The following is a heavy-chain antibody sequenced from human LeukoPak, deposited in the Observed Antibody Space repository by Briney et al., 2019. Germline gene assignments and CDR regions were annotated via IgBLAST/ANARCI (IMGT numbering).Heavy chain of an antibody. CDR1: GGTFSSYA. D-gene: IGHD6-19*01. CDR3: ARDPPLIQYSSGWYQLTGGFDY. Sequence: GGSLRLSCAASGGTFSSYAISWVRQAPGQGLEWMGGIIPIFGTANYAQKFQGRVTITADESTSTAYMELSSLRSEDTAVYYCARDPPLIQYSSGWYQLTGGFDYWGQGTLVTVSS. CDR2: IIPIFGTA. V-gene: IGHV1-69*01. J-gene: IGHJ4*02.